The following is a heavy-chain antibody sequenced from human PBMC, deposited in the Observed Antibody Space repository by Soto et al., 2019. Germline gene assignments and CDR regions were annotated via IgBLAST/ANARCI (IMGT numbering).Heavy chain of an antibody. J-gene: IGHJ4*02. CDR1: GYTFTSYD. V-gene: IGHV1-8*02. Sequence: ASVKVSCKASGYTFTSYDINWVRQATGQGLEWMGWMNPNSGNTGYAQKFQGRVTMTRNTSISTAYMELSSLRSEDTAVYYCARCLSGGSYYPYYFDYWGQGTLVTVSS. CDR2: MNPNSGNT. CDR3: ARCLSGGSYYPYYFDY. D-gene: IGHD1-26*01.